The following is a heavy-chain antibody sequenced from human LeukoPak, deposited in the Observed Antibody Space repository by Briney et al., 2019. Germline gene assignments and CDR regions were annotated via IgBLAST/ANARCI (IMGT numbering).Heavy chain of an antibody. CDR3: AKGRYSYGTDTAFDY. V-gene: IGHV3-53*01. J-gene: IGHJ4*02. Sequence: GGSLRLSCAASGFTVSSNYMSWVRQAPGKGLEWVSVIYSGGSTYYADSVKGRFTISRDNSKNTLYLQMNSLRAEDTAVYYCAKGRYSYGTDTAFDYWGQGTLVTVSS. CDR1: GFTVSSNY. CDR2: IYSGGST. D-gene: IGHD5-18*01.